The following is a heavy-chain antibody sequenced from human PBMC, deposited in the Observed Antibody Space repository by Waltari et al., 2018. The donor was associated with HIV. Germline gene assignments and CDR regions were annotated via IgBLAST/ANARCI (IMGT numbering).Heavy chain of an antibody. J-gene: IGHJ4*02. CDR2: INVGNGKT. CDR1: GYTFTPYA. D-gene: IGHD6-19*01. V-gene: IGHV1-3*01. CDR3: ARDLAAVAGHDY. Sequence: QVQLVQSVAEVKKPGASVKVSCTGSGYTFTPYAMNGVSQAQGQRVEWMGWINVGNGKTKYAEKFQGRVTLNRETAANIAYMELSSLTSEDTAVYDCARDLAAVAGHDYWGQGTMGTVS.